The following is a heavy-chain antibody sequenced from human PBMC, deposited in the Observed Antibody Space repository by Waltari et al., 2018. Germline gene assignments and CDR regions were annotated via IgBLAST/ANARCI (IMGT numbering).Heavy chain of an antibody. J-gene: IGHJ4*02. CDR3: AILHQPAVIAFDY. CDR1: GFTFSSYA. CDR2: ISYDGSNK. D-gene: IGHD2-21*01. V-gene: IGHV3-30-3*01. Sequence: QVQLVESGGGVVQPGRSLRLSCAASGFTFSSYAMHWVRQAPGKGLEWVAVISYDGSNKYYADSVKGRFTISRDNSKNTLYLQMNSLRAEDTAVYYCAILHQPAVIAFDYWGQGTLVTVSS.